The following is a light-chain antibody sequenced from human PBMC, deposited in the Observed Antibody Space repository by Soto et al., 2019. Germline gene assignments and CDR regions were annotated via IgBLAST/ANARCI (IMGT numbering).Light chain of an antibody. V-gene: IGLV2-14*01. CDR1: SSDIGSYNY. Sequence: QSALTQPASVSGSPGQSITIACTGSSSDIGSYNYVSWYQQHPGKAPKLVMYEVSSRPSGISIRFSGSKSGNTASLTISGLQADDEADYYCASYAGTRLFVFGSGTKLTVL. CDR2: EVS. J-gene: IGLJ1*01. CDR3: ASYAGTRLFV.